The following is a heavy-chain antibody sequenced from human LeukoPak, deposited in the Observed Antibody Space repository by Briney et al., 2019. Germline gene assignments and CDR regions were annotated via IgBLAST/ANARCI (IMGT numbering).Heavy chain of an antibody. CDR1: GYSFTGYY. CDR3: ARDGYSGSDAL. D-gene: IGHD5-12*01. J-gene: IGHJ4*02. CDR2: INPNSGGT. V-gene: IGHV1-2*02. Sequence: ASVKVSCKASGYSFTGYYMHWVRQAPGQGLEWMGWINPNSGGTKYAQKFKGRVTMTRDTSISTAYMELSRLGSDDTAVYYCARDGYSGSDALRGQGTLVTVSS.